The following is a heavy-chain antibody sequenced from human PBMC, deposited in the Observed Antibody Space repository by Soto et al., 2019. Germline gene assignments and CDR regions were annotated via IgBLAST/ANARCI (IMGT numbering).Heavy chain of an antibody. CDR2: INPKFGDT. D-gene: IGHD3-10*01. CDR1: GYTFTAYY. J-gene: IGHJ6*02. Sequence: QVQLVQSGAEVKEPGDSVRVSCEASGYTFTAYYIHWVRQAPGQGLEWMGWINPKFGDTNYGQDFQGRVSMTRDMSISTVYMELSRLTSDDTAIYYCARNLDYYYGPGSGNGHGFWGQGTTVTVFS. V-gene: IGHV1-2*02. CDR3: ARNLDYYYGPGSGNGHGF.